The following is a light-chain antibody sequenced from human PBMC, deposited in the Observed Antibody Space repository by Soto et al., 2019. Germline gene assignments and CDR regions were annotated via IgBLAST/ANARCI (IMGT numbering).Light chain of an antibody. CDR3: QQYYSTPPYT. J-gene: IGKJ2*01. CDR1: QSVLYSSNNKNY. CDR2: WAS. V-gene: IGKV4-1*01. Sequence: IVMTPSPDSLAVSLGERATINCKSSQSVLYSSNNKNYLAWYQQKPGQSPKLLIYWASTRESGVADRFSGSGSGTDFTLTISSLQAEDVAVYYCQQYYSTPPYTFGQGTKLEIK.